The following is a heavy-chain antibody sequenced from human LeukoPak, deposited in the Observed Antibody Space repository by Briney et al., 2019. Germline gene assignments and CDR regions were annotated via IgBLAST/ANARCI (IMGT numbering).Heavy chain of an antibody. CDR1: GFTFSSYN. CDR3: AKDKRRSGWYYFDY. V-gene: IGHV3-48*04. CDR2: ISSSSNTI. D-gene: IGHD6-19*01. J-gene: IGHJ4*02. Sequence: GGSLRLACAASGFTFSSYNMNWVRQAPGKGLEWVSYISSSSNTIYYADSVKGRFTISRDNAKNSLYLQMNSLRAEDTALYYCAKDKRRSGWYYFDYWGQGTLVTVSS.